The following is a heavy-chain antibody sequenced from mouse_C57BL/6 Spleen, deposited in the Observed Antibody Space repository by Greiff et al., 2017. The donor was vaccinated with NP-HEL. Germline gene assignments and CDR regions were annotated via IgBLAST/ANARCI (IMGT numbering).Heavy chain of an antibody. J-gene: IGHJ2*01. Sequence: VQLQQSGAELARPGASVKMSCKASGYTFTSYTMHWVKQRPGQGLEWIGYINPSSGYTKYNQKFKDKATLTADKSSSTAYMQLSSLTSEDSAVYYCARADYYDYDVGDYWGQGTTLTVSS. D-gene: IGHD2-4*01. CDR3: ARADYYDYDVGDY. CDR2: INPSSGYT. V-gene: IGHV1-4*01. CDR1: GYTFTSYT.